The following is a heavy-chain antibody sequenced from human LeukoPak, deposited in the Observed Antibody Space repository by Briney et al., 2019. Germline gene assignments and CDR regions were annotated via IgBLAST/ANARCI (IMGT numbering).Heavy chain of an antibody. Sequence: GGSLRLSCVASGFPFSSYWMTWVRQAPGKGLEWVAQTKQDGSEKYYVDSVKGRFTTSRGKNSLFLQMNSVRAEDTAVYYCVGWGISGITNHWGQGTLVTVSS. CDR1: GFPFSSYW. V-gene: IGHV3-7*01. CDR2: TKQDGSEK. CDR3: VGWGISGITNH. J-gene: IGHJ4*02. D-gene: IGHD1-7*01.